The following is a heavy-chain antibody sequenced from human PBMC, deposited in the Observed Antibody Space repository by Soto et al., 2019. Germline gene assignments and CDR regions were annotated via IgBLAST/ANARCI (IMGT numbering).Heavy chain of an antibody. CDR3: ARDGRDYENYYYYYMDV. D-gene: IGHD4-17*01. J-gene: IGHJ6*03. CDR2: INAGNGNT. V-gene: IGHV1-3*01. Sequence: EASVKVSCKASGYTFTSYAMHWVRQAPGQRLEWMGWINAGNGNTKYSQKFQGRVTITRDTSASTAYMELSSLRSEDTAVYYCARDGRDYENYYYYYMDVWGKGTTVTV. CDR1: GYTFTSYA.